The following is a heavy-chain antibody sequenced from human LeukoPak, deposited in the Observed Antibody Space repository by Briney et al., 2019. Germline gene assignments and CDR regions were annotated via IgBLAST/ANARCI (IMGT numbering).Heavy chain of an antibody. CDR1: GYSFTRYY. J-gene: IGHJ3*02. CDR3: VRMWEPESGGRAFDI. Sequence: ASVKVSFKASGYSFTRYYILWVRQAPGQGLEWMAIINPSGGGTSYAQKFQGRVTLTRDTSTSTVYMELSSLRSEDTAVYYCVRMWEPESGGRAFDIWGQGTMVTVSS. D-gene: IGHD1-14*01. CDR2: INPSGGGT. V-gene: IGHV1-46*01.